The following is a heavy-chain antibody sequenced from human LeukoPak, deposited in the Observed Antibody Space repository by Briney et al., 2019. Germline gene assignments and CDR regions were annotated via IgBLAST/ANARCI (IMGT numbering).Heavy chain of an antibody. Sequence: GGSLRLSCAASGFTLNNYWMTWVRQAPGKGLEWVANIKQDGSEKKYVDSVKGRFTISRDNAMGSLYLQMNSLRAEDTAVYYCARGGFTTSWYWVNWGQGTLVTVSS. J-gene: IGHJ4*02. D-gene: IGHD6-13*01. CDR1: GFTLNNYW. V-gene: IGHV3-7*04. CDR3: ARGGFTTSWYWVN. CDR2: IKQDGSEK.